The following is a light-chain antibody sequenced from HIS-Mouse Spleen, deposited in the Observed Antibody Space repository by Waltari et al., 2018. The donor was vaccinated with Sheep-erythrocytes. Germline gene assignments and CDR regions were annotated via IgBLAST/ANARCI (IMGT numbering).Light chain of an antibody. J-gene: IGLJ1*01. V-gene: IGLV2-11*01. CDR2: DVS. Sequence: QSALTQPRSVSGPPGQSVTIPCTGPSSDVGGYNYVSWYQQHPGKAPKLMIYDVSKRPSGVPDRFSGSKSGNTASLTISGLQAEDEADYYCCSYAGSYNHVFATGTKVTVL. CDR1: SSDVGGYNY. CDR3: CSYAGSYNHV.